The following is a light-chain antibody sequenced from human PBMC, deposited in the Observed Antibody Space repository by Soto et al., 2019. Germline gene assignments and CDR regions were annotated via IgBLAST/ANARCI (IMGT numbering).Light chain of an antibody. CDR2: GAS. Sequence: EIVLPQSPGTLSLSAGESATLLCRASQFVSSRNLAWYQQKPGQAPRLLIYGASSRSTGIPDRFSVSGSWTDFTLTITPLEPEDCAVYVCQQYGSSPITFGQGTLLDIK. V-gene: IGKV3-20*01. CDR3: QQYGSSPIT. CDR1: QFVSSRN. J-gene: IGKJ5*01.